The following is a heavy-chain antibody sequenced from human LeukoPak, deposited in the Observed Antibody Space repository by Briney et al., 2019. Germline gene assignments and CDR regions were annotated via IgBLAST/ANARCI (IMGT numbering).Heavy chain of an antibody. CDR2: IYYNGNT. J-gene: IGHJ2*01. V-gene: IGHV4-39*01. Sequence: SETLSLTCTVSGGSISSSGYYWGWIRQPPGKGLEWIGSIYYNGNTYYNPSLKSRVTISVDTSKNQFSPRLSSVTAADTAVYYCARGVLGIRFGHFDLWGRGTLVTVSS. CDR1: GGSISSSGYY. CDR3: ARGVLGIRFGHFDL. D-gene: IGHD7-27*01.